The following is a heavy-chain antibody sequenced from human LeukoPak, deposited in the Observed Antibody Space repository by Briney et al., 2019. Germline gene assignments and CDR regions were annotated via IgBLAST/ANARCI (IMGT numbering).Heavy chain of an antibody. D-gene: IGHD3-10*01. CDR2: ISHDGSSK. CDR3: ARDRFWSRDYKSGGPLHYFDY. CDR1: GFTFSSYS. Sequence: PGRSLRLSCAASGFTFSSYSMHWVRQAPGKGLEWLSVISHDGSSKYFADSVKGRFTISRDNSENTLYLQLNSLRVEDTAVYSCARDRFWSRDYKSGGPLHYFDYWGLGTLVTVSS. J-gene: IGHJ4*02. V-gene: IGHV3-30-3*01.